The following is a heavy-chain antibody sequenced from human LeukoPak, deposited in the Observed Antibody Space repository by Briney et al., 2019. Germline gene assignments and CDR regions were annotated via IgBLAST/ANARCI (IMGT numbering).Heavy chain of an antibody. V-gene: IGHV3-23*01. J-gene: IGHJ4*02. CDR2: ISGSGGST. D-gene: IGHD5-12*01. CDR3: AKGPGYSGYGDY. Sequence: GGSLRLSCAASGFTFSSYAMSWVRQAPGKGLEWVSAISGSGGSTYYADSVKGRFTISRDNSKNTLYLQMNSLRAEDTAVCYCAKGPGYSGYGDYWGQGTLVTVSS. CDR1: GFTFSSYA.